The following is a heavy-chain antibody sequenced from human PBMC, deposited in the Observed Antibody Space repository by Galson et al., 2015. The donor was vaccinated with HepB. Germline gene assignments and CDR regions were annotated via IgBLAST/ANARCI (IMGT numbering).Heavy chain of an antibody. CDR3: ARPREGDYYFDY. V-gene: IGHV3-30-3*01. CDR1: GFTFSSYA. Sequence: SLRLSCAASGFTFSSYAMHWVRQAPGKGLEWVAVISYDGSNKYYADSVKGRFTISRDNSRNTLYLQMNSLRAEDTAVYYCARPREGDYYFDYWGQGTLVTVSS. J-gene: IGHJ4*02. D-gene: IGHD1-26*01. CDR2: ISYDGSNK.